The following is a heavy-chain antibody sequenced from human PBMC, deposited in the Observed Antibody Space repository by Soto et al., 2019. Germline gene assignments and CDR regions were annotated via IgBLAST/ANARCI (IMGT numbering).Heavy chain of an antibody. CDR3: VRRHVSATGIDWFDP. J-gene: IGHJ5*02. CDR1: GYTFTSYG. D-gene: IGHD6-13*01. CDR2: INAANGDT. Sequence: ASVKVSCKTSGYTFTSYGIHWVRQAPGQRLEWMGWINAANGDTKYSPKFQGRVTITRDTSASTAYMELSSLRSEDTAVYYCVRRHVSATGIDWFDPWGQGTLVTAPQ. V-gene: IGHV1-3*01.